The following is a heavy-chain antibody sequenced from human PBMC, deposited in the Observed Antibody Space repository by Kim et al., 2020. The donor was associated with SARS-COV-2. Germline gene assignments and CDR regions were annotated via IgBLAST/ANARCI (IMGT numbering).Heavy chain of an antibody. J-gene: IGHJ4*02. D-gene: IGHD2-15*01. CDR3: AKAPYLCSGGSCPRGPFDY. CDR2: ISYDGSNK. Sequence: VGSLRLSCAASGFTFSSYGMHWVRQAPGKGLEWVAVISYDGSNKYYADSVKGRFTISRDNSKNTLYLQMNSLRAEDTAVYYCAKAPYLCSGGSCPRGPFDYWGQGTLVTVSS. CDR1: GFTFSSYG. V-gene: IGHV3-30*18.